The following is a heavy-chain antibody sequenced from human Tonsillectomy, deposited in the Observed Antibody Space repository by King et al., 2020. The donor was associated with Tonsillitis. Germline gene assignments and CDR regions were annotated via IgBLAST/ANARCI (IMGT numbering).Heavy chain of an antibody. V-gene: IGHV3-23*04. D-gene: IGHD4-17*01. CDR2: ISVSGAST. J-gene: IGHJ4*02. Sequence: VQLVESGGGLVQPGGSLRLSCAASGFTFNMYAMGWVRQAPGKGLEWVSTISVSGASTYYAYSVKGRFTISRDNSKNTLYLRMNSLRAEDTAIYYCANRESTVTTIKYYFDSWGQGTLVTVSS. CDR1: GFTFNMYA. CDR3: ANRESTVTTIKYYFDS.